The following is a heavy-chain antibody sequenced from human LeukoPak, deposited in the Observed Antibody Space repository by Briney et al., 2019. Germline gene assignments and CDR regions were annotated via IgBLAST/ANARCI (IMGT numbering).Heavy chain of an antibody. CDR1: GYTFTNYG. D-gene: IGHD2-15*01. CDR3: ARGLGYCSGGSCLASDAFDI. Sequence: ASVKVSCKASGYTFTNYGISWVRQAPGQGLEWMGWISVYNGNTNYAQKLQGRVTMTTDTSTSTAYMELRSLRSDDTAVYYCARGLGYCSGGSCLASDAFDIWGQGTMVTVSS. V-gene: IGHV1-18*01. J-gene: IGHJ3*02. CDR2: ISVYNGNT.